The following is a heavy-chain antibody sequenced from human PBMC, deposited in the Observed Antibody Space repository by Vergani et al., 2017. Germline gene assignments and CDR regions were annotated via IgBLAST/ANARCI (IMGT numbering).Heavy chain of an antibody. CDR1: GDSISTSSYA. V-gene: IGHV4-39*01. J-gene: IGHJ4*02. CDR3: ARHISVVRPSSMTAFDY. CDR2: VFYGGRT. D-gene: IGHD2-21*01. Sequence: QMQLQESGPGLVKPSETLSLSCTVSGDSISTSSYAWGWIRQPPGKTLEWIGTVFYGGRTSYNPSLKSRVTLSLDTSKKQISLHLTSVIAADTAVYYCARHISVVRPSSMTAFDYWGQGTLVTVSS.